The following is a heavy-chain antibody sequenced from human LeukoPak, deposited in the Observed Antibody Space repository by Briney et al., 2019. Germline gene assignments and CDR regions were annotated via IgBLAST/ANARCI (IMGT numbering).Heavy chain of an antibody. V-gene: IGHV4-59*01. Sequence: PSQTLSLTCTVSGGSISSYYWSWIRQPPGKGLEWIGYIYYSGSTNYNPSLKSRVTISVDTSKNQFSLKLSSVTAADTAVYYCAGSGPLLWFGEFTGYFDYWGQGTLVTVSS. CDR2: IYYSGST. D-gene: IGHD3-10*01. CDR1: GGSISSYY. CDR3: AGSGPLLWFGEFTGYFDY. J-gene: IGHJ4*02.